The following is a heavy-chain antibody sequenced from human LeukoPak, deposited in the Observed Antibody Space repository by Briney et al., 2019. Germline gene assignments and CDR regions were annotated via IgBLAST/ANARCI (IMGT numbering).Heavy chain of an antibody. CDR1: GFTFSRHG. CDR3: ARGVIVVVPAAITWFDP. CDR2: IRYDGSEK. J-gene: IGHJ5*02. Sequence: GGSLRLSCAASGFTFSRHGMHWVRQAPGKGLEWVAFIRYDGSEKYYANSVKGRFIISRDNSENTLYLQMNSLRAEDTAVYYCARGVIVVVPAAITWFDPWGQGTLVTVSS. V-gene: IGHV3-30*02. D-gene: IGHD2-2*02.